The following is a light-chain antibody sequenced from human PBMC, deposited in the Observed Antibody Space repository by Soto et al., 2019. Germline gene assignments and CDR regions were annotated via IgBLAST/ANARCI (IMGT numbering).Light chain of an antibody. J-gene: IGKJ1*01. CDR3: QQYSNWPKT. V-gene: IGKV3-15*01. CDR2: GAS. Sequence: EIVMTQSPATLSVSPGERATLSCRASQVVSINLAWYQQKPGQVPRLLIYGASTRANGIPARFSGSGSGTEFTLTISSLQSEDSAVYFCQQYSNWPKTFGQGTKVEIK. CDR1: QVVSIN.